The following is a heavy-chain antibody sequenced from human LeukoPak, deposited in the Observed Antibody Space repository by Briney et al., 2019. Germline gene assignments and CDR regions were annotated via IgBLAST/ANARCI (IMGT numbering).Heavy chain of an antibody. CDR2: ISSSGSTI. CDR3: ARVLGLEDYYDSSGYLLDY. Sequence: GGSLRLSCAASGFTFSDYYMSWIRQAPGKGLEWVSYISSSGSTIYYADSVKGRFTISRDNAKNSLFLQMNSLRAEDTAVYYCARVLGLEDYYDSSGYLLDYWGQGTLVTVSS. CDR1: GFTFSDYY. J-gene: IGHJ4*02. D-gene: IGHD3-22*01. V-gene: IGHV3-11*01.